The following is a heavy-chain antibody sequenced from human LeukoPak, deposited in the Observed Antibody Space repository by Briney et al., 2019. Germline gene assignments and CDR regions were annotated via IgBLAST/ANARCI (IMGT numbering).Heavy chain of an antibody. J-gene: IGHJ4*02. CDR2: IKQDGSEK. Sequence: GRSLRLSCAASGFTFSSYWMSWVRQAPGKGLEWVANIKQDGSEKYYVDSVKGRFTISRDNAKNSLYLQMNSLRAEDTAVYYCARDRTYDSSGYSDYWGQGTLVTVLS. D-gene: IGHD3-22*01. CDR3: ARDRTYDSSGYSDY. CDR1: GFTFSSYW. V-gene: IGHV3-7*01.